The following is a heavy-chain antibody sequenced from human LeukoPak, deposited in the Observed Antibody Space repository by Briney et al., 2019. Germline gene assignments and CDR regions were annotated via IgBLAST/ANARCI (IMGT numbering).Heavy chain of an antibody. J-gene: IGHJ4*02. CDR2: ISGDGGSA. CDR1: GFTFDDYA. V-gene: IGHV3-43*02. CDR3: AKDRDQTDY. Sequence: GGSLRLFCAASGFTFDDYAMHWVRQAPGKGLEWVSLISGDGGSAYYADSVKGRFTISRDNSKNSLYLQMNSLRTEGTALYHCAKDRDQTDYWGQGTLVTVSS.